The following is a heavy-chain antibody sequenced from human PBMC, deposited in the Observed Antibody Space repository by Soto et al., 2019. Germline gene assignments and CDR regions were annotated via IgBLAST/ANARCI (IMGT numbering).Heavy chain of an antibody. D-gene: IGHD2-2*02. Sequence: QPGGSLRLSCAASGFTFSSYAMSWVRQAPGKGLEWVSAINGSGGSTYYADSVKGRFAISRDNSKNTLYLQMNSLRAEDTAVYYCAKDIVDCSSTSCYTRGNWLDPWGQGTLVTVSS. CDR2: INGSGGST. CDR3: AKDIVDCSSTSCYTRGNWLDP. J-gene: IGHJ5*02. V-gene: IGHV3-23*01. CDR1: GFTFSSYA.